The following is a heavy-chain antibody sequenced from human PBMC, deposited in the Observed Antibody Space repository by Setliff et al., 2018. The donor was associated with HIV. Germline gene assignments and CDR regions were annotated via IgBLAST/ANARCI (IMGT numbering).Heavy chain of an antibody. V-gene: IGHV4-34*01. D-gene: IGHD3-22*01. CDR3: ARQDSTDWYRKPCDS. CDR2: INHIGST. CDR1: NGSISNYY. Sequence: PSETLSLTCTVSNGSISNYYWSWIRQPPGKGLEWIGEINHIGSTKYNPSLESRLTISVDTSKNQFSLKLNSATAADTAVYYCARQDSTDWYRKPCDSWGQGNLVTVS. J-gene: IGHJ4*02.